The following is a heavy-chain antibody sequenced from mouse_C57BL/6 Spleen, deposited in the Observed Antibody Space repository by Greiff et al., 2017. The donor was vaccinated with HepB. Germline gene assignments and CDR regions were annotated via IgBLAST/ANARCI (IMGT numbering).Heavy chain of an antibody. CDR1: GFTFSDYG. D-gene: IGHD6-2*01. Sequence: EVHLVESGGGLVQPGGSLKLSCAASGFTFSDYGMAWVRQAPRKGPEWVAFISNLAYSIYYADTVTGRFTISRENAKNTLYLEMSSLRSEDTAMYCCARRVSYYAMDYWGQGTSVTVSS. CDR3: ARRVSYYAMDY. J-gene: IGHJ4*01. V-gene: IGHV5-15*01. CDR2: ISNLAYSI.